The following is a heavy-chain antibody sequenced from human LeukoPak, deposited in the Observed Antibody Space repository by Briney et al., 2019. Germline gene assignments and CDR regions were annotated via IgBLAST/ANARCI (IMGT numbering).Heavy chain of an antibody. Sequence: PSETLSLTCTVSGGSIRTYYWSWIRQPPGKELEGMGYIYSSGSTNYNPSLKSRVTISVDTSKNQFSLKLNAVTAADTAVYYCARGPMTGWYNNFDYWGQGTLVTASS. D-gene: IGHD6-19*01. CDR3: ARGPMTGWYNNFDY. J-gene: IGHJ4*02. CDR1: GGSIRTYY. V-gene: IGHV4-59*01. CDR2: IYSSGST.